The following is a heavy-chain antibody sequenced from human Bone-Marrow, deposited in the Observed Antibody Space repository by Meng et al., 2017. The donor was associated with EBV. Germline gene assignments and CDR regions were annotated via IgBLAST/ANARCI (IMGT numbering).Heavy chain of an antibody. CDR1: GGSISSSSYY. CDR2: IYYSGST. CDR3: AREGRYYYDSSGVDY. D-gene: IGHD3-22*01. J-gene: IGHJ4*02. V-gene: IGHV4-39*07. Sequence: QPQVQVSRPGLVKPSETLSLTCTVSGGSISSSSYYWGWIRQPPGKGLEWIGSIYYSGSTYYNPSLKSRVTISVDTSKNQFSLKLSSVTAADTAVYYCAREGRYYYDSSGVDYWGQGTLVTVSS.